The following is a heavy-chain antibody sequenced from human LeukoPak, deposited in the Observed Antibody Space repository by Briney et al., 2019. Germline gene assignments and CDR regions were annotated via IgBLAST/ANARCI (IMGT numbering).Heavy chain of an antibody. Sequence: SVKVSCKASGGTFSSYAISWVRQAPGQGLEWMGGIIPIFGTANYAQKFQGRVTITADESTSTAYMELSSLRSEDAAVYYCARGHYSSSWYGYWGQGTLVTVSS. J-gene: IGHJ4*02. CDR1: GGTFSSYA. CDR2: IIPIFGTA. D-gene: IGHD6-13*01. CDR3: ARGHYSSSWYGY. V-gene: IGHV1-69*01.